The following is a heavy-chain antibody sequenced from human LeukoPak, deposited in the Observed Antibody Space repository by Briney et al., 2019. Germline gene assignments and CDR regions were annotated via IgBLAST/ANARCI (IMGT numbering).Heavy chain of an antibody. V-gene: IGHV3-15*01. J-gene: IGHJ4*02. CDR3: TAGGGGTYSSDF. Sequence: GGSLRLSCTASGFSFRKVWMSWVRQAPGKGLEWVGRRKSNADGGTSDYAAPGQGRFTISRDDSKKTLFLQMTSLEVEDTAVYFCTAGGGGTYSSDFWGQGTLVTVAS. D-gene: IGHD3-16*01. CDR1: GFSFRKVW. CDR2: RKSNADGGTS.